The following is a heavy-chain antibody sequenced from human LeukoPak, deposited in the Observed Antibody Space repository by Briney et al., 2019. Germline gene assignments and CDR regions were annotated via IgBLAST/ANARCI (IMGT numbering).Heavy chain of an antibody. CDR1: GGSISSYY. CDR3: ARGQLGDAVDI. Sequence: SETLSLTCTVSGGSISSYYWSWIRQPPGRGLEWIGYIFYSGDTNYNPSLKSRVTMSLDTSKNQFSLRLNSVTAADTAVYYCARGQLGDAVDIWGQGTMVTVSS. D-gene: IGHD3-16*01. J-gene: IGHJ3*02. CDR2: IFYSGDT. V-gene: IGHV4-59*01.